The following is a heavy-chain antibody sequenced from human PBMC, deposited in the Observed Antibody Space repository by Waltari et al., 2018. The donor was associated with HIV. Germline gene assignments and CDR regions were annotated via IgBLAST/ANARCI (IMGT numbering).Heavy chain of an antibody. CDR1: GYTFTSYD. J-gene: IGHJ4*02. CDR2: MNPNSGNT. Sequence: QVQLVQSGAEVKKPGASVKVSCKASGYTFTSYDINWVRQATGHGLEWMGWMNPNSGNTGYAQKFQGRVTMTRNTSISTAYMELSSLRSEDTAVYYCARGESRVLLCSSTSCYQPTDYWGQGTLVTVSS. V-gene: IGHV1-8*01. D-gene: IGHD2-2*01. CDR3: ARGESRVLLCSSTSCYQPTDY.